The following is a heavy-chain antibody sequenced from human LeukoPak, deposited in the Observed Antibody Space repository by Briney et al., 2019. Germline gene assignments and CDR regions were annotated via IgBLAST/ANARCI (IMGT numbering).Heavy chain of an antibody. CDR1: GGTFGSYA. D-gene: IGHD6-19*01. CDR3: ARDRDSSGWHDY. V-gene: IGHV1-69*06. J-gene: IGHJ4*02. CDR2: IIPMIGTV. Sequence: ASVKVSCKASGGTFGSYAISWVRQAPGQGLEWMGGIIPMIGTVNYAQKFQGRVTITADKSTSTAYMELSSLRSEDTAVYYCARDRDSSGWHDYWGQGTLVTVSS.